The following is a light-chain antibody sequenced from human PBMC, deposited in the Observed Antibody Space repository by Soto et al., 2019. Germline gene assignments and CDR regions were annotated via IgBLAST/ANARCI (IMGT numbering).Light chain of an antibody. CDR1: QSIRND. V-gene: IGKV3D-15*01. CDR2: DAS. Sequence: DIVMTHSPATLSVSPGERATLSCRASQSIRNDLAWYQQKPGHAPSLLIYDASTRATGIPASFSGSGSGTKFTPTISSLQSDDFAIYYCHQYNNWPPWTVGHETKVEI. J-gene: IGKJ1*01. CDR3: HQYNNWPPWT.